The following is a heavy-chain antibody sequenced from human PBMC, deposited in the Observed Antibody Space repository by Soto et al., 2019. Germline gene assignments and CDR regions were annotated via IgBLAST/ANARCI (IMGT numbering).Heavy chain of an antibody. CDR3: AKDFPIVVITRVSDI. J-gene: IGHJ3*02. D-gene: IGHD3-22*01. Sequence: WGSLRLSCAASGFTLSSYAMSWVRQAPGKGLEWVSAISGSGGSTYYADSVKGRFTISRDNSKNTLYLQMNSLRAEDTAVYYCAKDFPIVVITRVSDIWGQGTMVTVSS. V-gene: IGHV3-23*01. CDR1: GFTLSSYA. CDR2: ISGSGGST.